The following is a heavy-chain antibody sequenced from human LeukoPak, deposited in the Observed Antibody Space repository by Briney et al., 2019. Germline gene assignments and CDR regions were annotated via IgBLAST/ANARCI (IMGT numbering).Heavy chain of an antibody. J-gene: IGHJ4*02. CDR3: ARCHYYGSGNYVRVYSPDY. CDR2: ISAYNGNT. D-gene: IGHD3-10*01. V-gene: IGHV1-18*01. Sequence: ASVNVSCKASNYTFTNYGISGVRQAPRQGLEWMGWISAYNGNTNYAQTLQGRVTMTTDTSTSTAYMELRSLRSDDTAVYYCARCHYYGSGNYVRVYSPDYWGQGTLVTVSS. CDR1: NYTFTNYG.